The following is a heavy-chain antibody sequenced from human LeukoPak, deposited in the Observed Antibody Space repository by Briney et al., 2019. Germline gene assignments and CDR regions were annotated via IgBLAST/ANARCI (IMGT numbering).Heavy chain of an antibody. V-gene: IGHV3-48*03. CDR2: ISASGTLI. J-gene: IGHJ4*02. Sequence: PGGSLRLSCAASGITFRSSEMNWVRQTPGKGLEWLSYISASGTLIYYADSVKGRFTISRDNAKNSLYLQMNSLRADDTAVYYCATVFRDVHNYDDYWGQGTLVTVSS. D-gene: IGHD5-24*01. CDR1: GITFRSSE. CDR3: ATVFRDVHNYDDY.